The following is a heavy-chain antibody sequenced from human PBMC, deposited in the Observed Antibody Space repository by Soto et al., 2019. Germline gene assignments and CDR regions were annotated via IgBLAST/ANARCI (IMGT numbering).Heavy chain of an antibody. CDR2: ISWNSGSI. J-gene: IGHJ4*02. D-gene: IGHD5-12*01. V-gene: IGHV3-9*01. CDR3: AKGVTVATLDY. CDR1: GFTFDDYA. Sequence: EVQLVESGGGLVQPGRSLRLSCAASGFTFDDYAMHWVRQAPGKGLEWVSGISWNSGSIGYADSVKGRFTISRDNAKNSLYLQMHSLRAEDTALYYCAKGVTVATLDYWGQGTLVTVSS.